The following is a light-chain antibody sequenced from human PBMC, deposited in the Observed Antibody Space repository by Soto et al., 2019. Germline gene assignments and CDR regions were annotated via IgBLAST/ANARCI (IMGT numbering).Light chain of an antibody. CDR1: SNDIGAYYL. CDR2: DVT. Sequence: QPASVSGSPGQSITISCTGSSNDIGAYYLVSWYQQHPGTAPNLLIYDVTERPSGVSNRFSGSKSGNTASLTISGLQAEDEADYYCSSYTSIRGVFGGGTKLTVL. J-gene: IGLJ2*01. V-gene: IGLV2-14*02. CDR3: SSYTSIRGV.